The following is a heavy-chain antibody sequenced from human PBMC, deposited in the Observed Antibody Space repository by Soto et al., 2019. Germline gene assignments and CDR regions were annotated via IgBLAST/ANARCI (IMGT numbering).Heavy chain of an antibody. V-gene: IGHV3-21*01. Sequence: EVQLVESGGGLVKPGGSLRLSCAASGFTFSSYSMNWVRQAPGKGLEWVSSISSSSSYIYYADSVKGRFTISRDNAKNSQYLQMNSLRAEDTAVYYCARQGVHCSSTSCLEGWFDPWGQGTLVTVSS. J-gene: IGHJ5*02. CDR1: GFTFSSYS. D-gene: IGHD2-2*01. CDR2: ISSSSSYI. CDR3: ARQGVHCSSTSCLEGWFDP.